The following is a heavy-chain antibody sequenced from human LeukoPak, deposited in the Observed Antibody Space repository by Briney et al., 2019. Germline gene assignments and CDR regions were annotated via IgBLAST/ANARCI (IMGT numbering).Heavy chain of an antibody. V-gene: IGHV3-23*01. D-gene: IGHD4-23*01. J-gene: IGHJ3*02. Sequence: GGSLRLSCSASGFAFSVYAMSWLRQPPGKGLEWVATINANSGTTSYAASVKGRFTISRDNAKNSLFLQMNSLRAGDTAVYYCARNDYGGIVDAFDIWGQGTMVTVSS. CDR3: ARNDYGGIVDAFDI. CDR1: GFAFSVYA. CDR2: INANSGTT.